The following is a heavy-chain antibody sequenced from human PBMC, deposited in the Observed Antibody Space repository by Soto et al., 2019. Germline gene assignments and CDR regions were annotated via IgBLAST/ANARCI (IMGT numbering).Heavy chain of an antibody. CDR2: ISGSGRNT. Sequence: VGSLRLSCATSGFTFSSNGMSWVRQAPGKGLDWVSGISGSGRNTYYADSVKGRFTISRDNSKNTLFLQMNSLRVEDTAVYYCAKNGLSDSPSAIDSWGQGTLVTVSS. CDR3: AKNGLSDSPSAIDS. J-gene: IGHJ4*02. D-gene: IGHD2-8*01. CDR1: GFTFSSNG. V-gene: IGHV3-23*01.